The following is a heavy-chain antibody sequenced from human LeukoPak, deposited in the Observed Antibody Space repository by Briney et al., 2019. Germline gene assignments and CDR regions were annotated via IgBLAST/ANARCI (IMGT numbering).Heavy chain of an antibody. V-gene: IGHV3-9*01. Sequence: GGSLRLSCAASGFTFDDYAMHWVRQAPGKGLEGVSGISWNSGSIGYADSVKGRFTISRDNAKNSLYLQMNSLRAEDTALYYCAKAPDYYDSSGYLDYWGQGTLVTVSS. D-gene: IGHD3-22*01. CDR3: AKAPDYYDSSGYLDY. J-gene: IGHJ4*02. CDR2: ISWNSGSI. CDR1: GFTFDDYA.